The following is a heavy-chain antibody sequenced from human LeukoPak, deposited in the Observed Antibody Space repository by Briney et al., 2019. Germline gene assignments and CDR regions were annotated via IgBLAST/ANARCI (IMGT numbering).Heavy chain of an antibody. D-gene: IGHD5-24*01. V-gene: IGHV1-2*02. Sequence: ASVKVSCKASGYTFTSYGVSWVRQAPGQGLEWMGWITPSGGTNYPQKFQGRVAITWDTSITTAYMDLSRLTSDDTAVYYCARDRYGDGSAHLDYWGQGALVTVSS. CDR2: ITPSGGT. CDR1: GYTFTSYG. J-gene: IGHJ4*02. CDR3: ARDRYGDGSAHLDY.